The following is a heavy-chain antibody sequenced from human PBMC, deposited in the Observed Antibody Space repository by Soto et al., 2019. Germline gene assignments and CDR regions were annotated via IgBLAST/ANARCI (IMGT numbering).Heavy chain of an antibody. Sequence: GGSLRLSCAVSTFTFSSYVMSWVRQAPGKGLEWVSGISGSGVSTYYADSVKGRFTISRDNSKNTLYLQMNSLRAEDTAVYFCAKGIAAAVDYWGQGTLVTVSS. D-gene: IGHD6-13*01. CDR1: TFTFSSYV. J-gene: IGHJ4*02. CDR3: AKGIAAAVDY. CDR2: ISGSGVST. V-gene: IGHV3-23*01.